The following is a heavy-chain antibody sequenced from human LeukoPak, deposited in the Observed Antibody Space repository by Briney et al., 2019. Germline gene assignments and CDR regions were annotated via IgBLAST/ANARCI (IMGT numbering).Heavy chain of an antibody. CDR3: ARLNLSSSYYYYYMDV. CDR1: GGSISSYY. Sequence: PSETLSLTCTVSGGSISSYYWSWIRQPPGKGLEWIGYIYTCGSTNYNPSLKSRVTISVDTSKNQFSLKLSSVTAADTAVYYCARLNLSSSYYYYYMDVWGKGTTVTVSS. D-gene: IGHD1-14*01. J-gene: IGHJ6*03. V-gene: IGHV4-4*09. CDR2: IYTCGST.